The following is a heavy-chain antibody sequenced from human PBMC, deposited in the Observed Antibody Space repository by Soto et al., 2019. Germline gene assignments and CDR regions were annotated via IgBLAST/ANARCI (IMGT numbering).Heavy chain of an antibody. D-gene: IGHD3-22*01. CDR2: ISGSGSII. CDR3: ARDHDSSGKIHYDYGMDV. Sequence: QVQLEESGGGLVKPGGSLRLSCAASGFNFRDYYFNWIRRAPGKGLEWVSYISGSGSIIYYADSVKGRFTISRDNAKNSVYLQMNSRRDEDTAVYYCARDHDSSGKIHYDYGMDVWGQGTTVTVS. V-gene: IGHV3-11*01. J-gene: IGHJ6*02. CDR1: GFNFRDYY.